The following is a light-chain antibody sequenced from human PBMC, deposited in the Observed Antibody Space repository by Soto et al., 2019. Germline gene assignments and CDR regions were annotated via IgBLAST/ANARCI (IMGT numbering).Light chain of an antibody. V-gene: IGKV3D-7*01. CDR3: QQDYNLLDT. CDR2: GAS. J-gene: IGKJ2*01. CDR1: QSVSSSY. Sequence: PGERVTLSCRASQSVSSSYLPWYQQKPGQAPRLLIYGASTRATGIPARFSGSGSGTDFNLTISSLQPEDFAVYYCQQDYNLLDTCGQGTKLEIK.